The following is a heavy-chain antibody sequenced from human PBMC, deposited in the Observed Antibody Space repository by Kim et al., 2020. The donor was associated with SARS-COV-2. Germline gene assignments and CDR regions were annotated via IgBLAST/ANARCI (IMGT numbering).Heavy chain of an antibody. D-gene: IGHD3-22*01. V-gene: IGHV3-21*01. Sequence: GGSLRLSCAASGFTFSSYSMNWVRQAPGKGLEWVSSISSSSSYIYYADSVKGRFTISRDNAKNSLYLQMNSLRAEDTAVYYCARDLTYYDSSGYRTLGFDYWGQGTLVTVSS. CDR1: GFTFSSYS. CDR3: ARDLTYYDSSGYRTLGFDY. J-gene: IGHJ4*02. CDR2: ISSSSSYI.